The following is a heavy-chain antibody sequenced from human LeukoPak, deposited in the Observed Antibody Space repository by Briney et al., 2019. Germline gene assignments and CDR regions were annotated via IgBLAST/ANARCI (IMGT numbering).Heavy chain of an antibody. CDR2: ITTSGTYI. D-gene: IGHD6-13*01. J-gene: IGHJ6*03. CDR1: GFTFSSYE. V-gene: IGHV3-21*01. Sequence: PGGSLRLSCAASGFTFSSYEMNWVRQAPGRALEWVSSITTSGTYIFYADSVKGRFTISRDNAKNSLYLQMNSLGPEDTAVYYCARDFSSSWYAGDYMDVWGKGTTVTVSS. CDR3: ARDFSSSWYAGDYMDV.